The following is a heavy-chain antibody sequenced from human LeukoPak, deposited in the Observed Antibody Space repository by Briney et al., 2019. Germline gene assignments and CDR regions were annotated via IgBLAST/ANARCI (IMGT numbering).Heavy chain of an antibody. CDR1: GFTVSSNY. Sequence: GGSLRLSCAASGFTVSSNYMSWVRQAPGKGLEWVSVIYSGGSTYYADSVKGRFTISRDNSKNTLYLQMNSLRAEDTAVYYCARVAQWLDHPSNYYYYGMDVWGQGTTVTVSS. CDR3: ARVAQWLDHPSNYYYYGMDV. CDR2: IYSGGST. D-gene: IGHD6-19*01. V-gene: IGHV3-53*01. J-gene: IGHJ6*02.